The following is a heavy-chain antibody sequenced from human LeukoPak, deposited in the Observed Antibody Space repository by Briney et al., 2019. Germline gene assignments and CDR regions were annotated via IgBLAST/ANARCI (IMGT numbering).Heavy chain of an antibody. V-gene: IGHV1-69*04. CDR2: IIPILGIA. CDR3: ARGRDYYYYGMDV. Sequence: ASVKVSCKASGGTFSSYAISWVRQAPGQGLEWMGRIIPILGIANYAQKFQGRVTITADKSTGTAYMELSSLRSEDTAVYYCARGRDYYYYGMDVWGQGTTVTVSS. CDR1: GGTFSSYA. J-gene: IGHJ6*02.